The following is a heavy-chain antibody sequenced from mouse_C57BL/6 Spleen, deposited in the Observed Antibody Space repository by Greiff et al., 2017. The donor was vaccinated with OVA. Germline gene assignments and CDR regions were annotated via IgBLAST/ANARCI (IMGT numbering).Heavy chain of an antibody. CDR2: ISNGGGSP. J-gene: IGHJ1*03. D-gene: IGHD1-1*01. CDR1: GFPFSDYY. V-gene: IGHV5-12*01. Sequence: EVMLVESGGGLVQPGGSLKLSCAASGFPFSDYYMYWVRQTPEKRLEWVAYISNGGGSPYYPDTVKGRFTISRDNAKHTLYLQMSRLKSEDTAMYYCARQPNYYGSSYWYFDVWGTGTTVTVSS. CDR3: ARQPNYYGSSYWYFDV.